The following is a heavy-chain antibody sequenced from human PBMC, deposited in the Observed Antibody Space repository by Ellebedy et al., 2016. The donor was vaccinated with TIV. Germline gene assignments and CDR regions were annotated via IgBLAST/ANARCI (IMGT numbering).Heavy chain of an antibody. V-gene: IGHV1-46*01. J-gene: IGHJ6*02. CDR1: GYTLTELS. CDR3: ARDTDPDYYYYYGMDV. CDR2: INPSGGST. Sequence: ASVKVSCKVSGYTLTELSMHWVRQAPGQGLEWMGIINPSGGSTSYAQKFQGRVTMTRDTSTSTVYMELSSLRAEDTAVYYCARDTDPDYYYYYGMDVWGQGTTVTVSS.